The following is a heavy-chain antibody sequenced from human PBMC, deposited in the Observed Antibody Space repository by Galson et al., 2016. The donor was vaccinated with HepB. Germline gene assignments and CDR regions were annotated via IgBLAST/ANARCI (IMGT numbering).Heavy chain of an antibody. V-gene: IGHV5-51*01. CDR2: IYPGDSET. D-gene: IGHD4-11*01. J-gene: IGHJ6*01. CDR3: ARHPYTNDGHFYHYAMDA. CDR1: GYIFSNYW. Sequence: QSGAEAKQSGESLRISCTGSGYIFSNYWIGCVRQMPGKGLDWMRIIYPGDSETRYSPSFQRQVSISADKSISTAYLQWSSLKASETAMYCCARHPYTNDGHFYHYAMDAWGQGTTVSVSS.